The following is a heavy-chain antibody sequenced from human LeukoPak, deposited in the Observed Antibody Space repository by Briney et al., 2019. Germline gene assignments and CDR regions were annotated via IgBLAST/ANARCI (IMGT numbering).Heavy chain of an antibody. CDR2: IIPIFGTA. CDR1: GGTFSSYA. CDR3: ARDRRRAVAGTDAFDI. Sequence: SVKVSCKASGGTFSSYAISWVRQAPGQGLEWMGGIIPIFGTANYAQKFQGRVTITADESTSTAYMELSSLRSEDTAVYYCARDRRRAVAGTDAFDIWGQGTMVTVSS. V-gene: IGHV1-69*13. D-gene: IGHD6-19*01. J-gene: IGHJ3*02.